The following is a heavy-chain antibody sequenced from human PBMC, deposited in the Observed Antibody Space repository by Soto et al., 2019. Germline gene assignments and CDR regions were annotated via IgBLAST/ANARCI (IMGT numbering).Heavy chain of an antibody. Sequence: PSETLSLTCTVSGGSVSSGSYYWSWIRQPPGKGLEWIGYIYYSGSTNYNPSLKSRVTISVETSKNQFSLKLSSVTAADTAVYYCARGITMIVVDPPYFDYWGQGTLVTVSS. V-gene: IGHV4-61*01. CDR3: ARGITMIVVDPPYFDY. D-gene: IGHD3-22*01. CDR2: IYYSGST. CDR1: GGSVSSGSYY. J-gene: IGHJ4*02.